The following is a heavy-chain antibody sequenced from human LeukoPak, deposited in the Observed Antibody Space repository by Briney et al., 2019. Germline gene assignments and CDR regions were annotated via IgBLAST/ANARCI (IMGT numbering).Heavy chain of an antibody. D-gene: IGHD3-10*01. Sequence: GGSLRLSCAASGFTFSNYAMTWVRQAPGKGLQWVSTISVSGDNTYYADSVKGRFTISRDTSKSTLYLQMNSLKDEDTAVYYCAKYGSGTYYNGPYWGQGTLVTVSS. CDR3: AKYGSGTYYNGPY. CDR1: GFTFSNYA. V-gene: IGHV3-23*01. J-gene: IGHJ4*02. CDR2: ISVSGDNT.